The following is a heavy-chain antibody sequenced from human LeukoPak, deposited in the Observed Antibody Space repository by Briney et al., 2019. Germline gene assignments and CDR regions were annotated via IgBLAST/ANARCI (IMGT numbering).Heavy chain of an antibody. V-gene: IGHV4-59*01. CDR3: ARAKGYTYGFDY. J-gene: IGHJ4*02. CDR2: IYYSGST. D-gene: IGHD5-18*01. CDR1: GGSISSYY. Sequence: PSETLSLTCTVSGGSISSYYWSWIRQPPGKGLEWIGYIYYSGSTNYNPSLKSRVTISVDTSKKQFSLKLTSVTAADTAVYYCARAKGYTYGFDYWGQGALVTVSS.